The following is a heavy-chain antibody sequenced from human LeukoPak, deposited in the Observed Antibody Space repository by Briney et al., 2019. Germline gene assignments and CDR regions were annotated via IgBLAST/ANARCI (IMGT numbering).Heavy chain of an antibody. J-gene: IGHJ6*02. CDR2: ISASGGST. Sequence: GGSLRLSCAASGFTFGSYAMSWVRQAPGKGLEWVSAISASGGSTYFADSVKGRFAISRDNSKNTLFLQLHNLRVEDTALYYCARDLHYYVAMDVWGQGTTVSVSS. CDR1: GFTFGSYA. D-gene: IGHD3-10*02. CDR3: ARDLHYYVAMDV. V-gene: IGHV3-23*01.